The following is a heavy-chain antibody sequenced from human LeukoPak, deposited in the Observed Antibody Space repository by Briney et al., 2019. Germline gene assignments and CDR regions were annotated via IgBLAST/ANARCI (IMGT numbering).Heavy chain of an antibody. D-gene: IGHD2-15*01. J-gene: IGHJ4*02. CDR1: GYTLTELS. Sequence: ASVKVSCKVSGYTLTELSMHWVRQAPGKGLEWMGGFDPEDGETIYAQKFQGRVTMTEDTSTDTAYMELSSLRSEDTAVYYCATNRLGYCSGGSCYSFDYWGREPWSPSPQ. CDR2: FDPEDGET. CDR3: ATNRLGYCSGGSCYSFDY. V-gene: IGHV1-24*01.